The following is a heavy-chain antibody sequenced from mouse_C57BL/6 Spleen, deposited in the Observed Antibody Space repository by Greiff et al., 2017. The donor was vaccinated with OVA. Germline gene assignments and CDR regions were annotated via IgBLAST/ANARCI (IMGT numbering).Heavy chain of an antibody. CDR3: AGGDGYFDFDY. V-gene: IGHV1-59*01. Sequence: QVQLQQSGAELVRPGTSVKLSCKASGYTFTSYWMHWVPQRPGQGLEWIGVIDPSDSYTNYNQNFKGKATLTVDTTTSTAYMQSSSLTAEDAAVYCCAGGDGYFDFDYWGQGTTLTVSA. CDR2: IDPSDSYT. D-gene: IGHD2-3*01. J-gene: IGHJ2*01. CDR1: GYTFTSYW.